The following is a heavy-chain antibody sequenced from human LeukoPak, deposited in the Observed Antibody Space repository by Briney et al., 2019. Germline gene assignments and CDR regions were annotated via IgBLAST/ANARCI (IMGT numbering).Heavy chain of an antibody. Sequence: PSETLSLTCTVSGGSISSYYWSWIRQPAGKGLEWIGRIYTSGSTNYNPSLKSRVTMSVDTSKNQFSLKLSSVTAADTAVYYCARGKGIAVAGEPNWFDPWGQGTLVTVSS. CDR2: IYTSGST. J-gene: IGHJ5*02. CDR3: ARGKGIAVAGEPNWFDP. D-gene: IGHD6-19*01. V-gene: IGHV4-4*07. CDR1: GGSISSYY.